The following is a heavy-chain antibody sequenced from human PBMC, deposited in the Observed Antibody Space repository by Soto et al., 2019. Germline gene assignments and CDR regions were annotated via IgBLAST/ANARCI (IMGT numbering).Heavy chain of an antibody. CDR2: ISGSSTHI. CDR3: ARDSLGREHLDY. J-gene: IGHJ4*02. CDR1: GFTFSDYI. Sequence: PGGSLRLSCAASGFTFSDYIMNWVRQAPGKGLEWVSSISGSSTHIYYADSVKGRFTISRDNAKNSLSLQMNSLRAEDTAVYYCARDSLGREHLDYWGRGTLFPVSS. V-gene: IGHV3-21*01.